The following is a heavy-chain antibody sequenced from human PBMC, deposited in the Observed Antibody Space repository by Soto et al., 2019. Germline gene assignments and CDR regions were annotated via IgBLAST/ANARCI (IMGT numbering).Heavy chain of an antibody. V-gene: IGHV4-30-2*01. Sequence: SETLSLTCAVSGGSISSGGYSWSWIRQPPGKGLEWIGYIYHSGSTYYNPSIKSRVTISVDRSKNQFSLKLSSVTAADTAVYYCARAGAEGYSSSWYRAYYFDYWGQGTLVTVSS. CDR3: ARAGAEGYSSSWYRAYYFDY. CDR1: GGSISSGGYS. D-gene: IGHD6-13*01. J-gene: IGHJ4*02. CDR2: IYHSGST.